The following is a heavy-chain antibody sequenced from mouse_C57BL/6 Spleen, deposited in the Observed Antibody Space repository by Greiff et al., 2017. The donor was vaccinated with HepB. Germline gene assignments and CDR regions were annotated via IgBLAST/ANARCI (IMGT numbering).Heavy chain of an antibody. CDR3: TRGNYGGAMDY. V-gene: IGHV14-4*01. Sequence: EVQLQQSGAELVRPGASVKLSCTASGFNIKDDYMHWVKQRPEQGLEWIGWIDPENGDTEYASKFQGKATITADTSSNTAYLQLSSLTSEDTAVYYCTRGNYGGAMDYWGQGTSVTVSS. J-gene: IGHJ4*01. CDR2: IDPENGDT. CDR1: GFNIKDDY. D-gene: IGHD2-1*01.